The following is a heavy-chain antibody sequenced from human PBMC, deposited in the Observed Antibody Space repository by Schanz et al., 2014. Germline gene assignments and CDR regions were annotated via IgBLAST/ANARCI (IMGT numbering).Heavy chain of an antibody. CDR3: ARGRTFDY. V-gene: IGHV1-8*01. Sequence: VQLVQSGAEVKRPGASVRVSCKASGYTFTSYDFNWVRQAPGQGLEWMGWMNPDSGNPGFAQKFRDRVTMTRNTSMSTAYIELHILTSEDTAVYYCARGRTFDYWGQGTLVTVSS. CDR2: MNPDSGNP. J-gene: IGHJ4*02. CDR1: GYTFTSYD.